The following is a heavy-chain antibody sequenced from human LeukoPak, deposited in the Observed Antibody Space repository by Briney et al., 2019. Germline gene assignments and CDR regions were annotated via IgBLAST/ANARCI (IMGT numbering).Heavy chain of an antibody. Sequence: SETLSLTCTVSGGSSRSDYWGWVRQPPGRGLEWIGYIYYSGNTNYNPSLKSRVTISLDTSRNLFSLKLKSVTAADTAVYYCARVRYSSSWFVDYWGQGAPVTVSS. J-gene: IGHJ4*02. D-gene: IGHD6-13*01. CDR1: GGSSRSDY. CDR3: ARVRYSSSWFVDY. V-gene: IGHV4-59*01. CDR2: IYYSGNT.